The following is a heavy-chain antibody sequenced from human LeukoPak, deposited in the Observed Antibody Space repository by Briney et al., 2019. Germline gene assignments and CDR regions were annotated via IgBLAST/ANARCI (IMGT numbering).Heavy chain of an antibody. J-gene: IGHJ4*02. Sequence: PGGSLRLSCAASGFTFSSYWMSWVRQAPGKGLEWVANIKQDGSEKYYVDSVKGRFTISRGNAKNSLYLQMNSLRAEDTAVYYCAGIRGHRYYFDYWGQGTLVTVSS. CDR2: IKQDGSEK. CDR1: GFTFSSYW. CDR3: AGIRGHRYYFDY. V-gene: IGHV3-7*01.